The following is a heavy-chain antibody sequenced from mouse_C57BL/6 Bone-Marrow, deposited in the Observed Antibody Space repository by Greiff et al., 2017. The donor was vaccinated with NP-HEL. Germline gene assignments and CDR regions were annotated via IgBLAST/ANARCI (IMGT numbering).Heavy chain of an antibody. J-gene: IGHJ2*01. Sequence: EVQRVESGAELVRPGASVKLSCTASGFNIKDDYMHWVKQRPEQGLEWIGWIDPENGDTEYASKFQGKATITADTSSNTAYLQLSSLTSEDTAVYYCTTRGLIYYDYDGYWGQGTTLTVSS. D-gene: IGHD2-4*01. V-gene: IGHV14-4*01. CDR2: IDPENGDT. CDR1: GFNIKDDY. CDR3: TTRGLIYYDYDGY.